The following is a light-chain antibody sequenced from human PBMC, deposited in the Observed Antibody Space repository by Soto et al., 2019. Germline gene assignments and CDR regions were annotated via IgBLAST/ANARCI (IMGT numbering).Light chain of an antibody. J-gene: IGLJ2*01. CDR3: CSYEGSSTFGVV. CDR1: SSDVGSYNL. V-gene: IGLV2-23*03. CDR2: EGS. Sequence: QSALTQPASVSGSPGQSITISCTGTSSDVGSYNLVSWYQQHPGKAPKLMIYEGSKRPSGVSNRFSGSKSGNTASLTISGLQAEDEADYYCCSYEGSSTFGVVFGGGTQLNVL.